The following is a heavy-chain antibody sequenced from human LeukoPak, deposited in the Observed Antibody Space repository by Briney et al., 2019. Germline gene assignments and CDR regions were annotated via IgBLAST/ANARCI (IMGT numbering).Heavy chain of an antibody. CDR3: ARDLIVVVPAARGRYYYYGMDV. J-gene: IGHJ6*02. Sequence: GGSLRLSCAASGFTVSSNYMSWVRRAPGKGLEWVSVIYSGGSTYYADSVKGRFTISRDNSKNTLYLQMNSLRAEDTAVYYCARDLIVVVPAARGRYYYYGMDVWGQGTTVTVSS. CDR2: IYSGGST. V-gene: IGHV3-66*01. D-gene: IGHD2-2*01. CDR1: GFTVSSNY.